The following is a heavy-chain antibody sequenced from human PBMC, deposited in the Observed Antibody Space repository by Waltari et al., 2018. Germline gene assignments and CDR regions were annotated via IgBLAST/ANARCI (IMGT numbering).Heavy chain of an antibody. V-gene: IGHV3-23*01. D-gene: IGHD2-8*02. CDR1: GFSFSDYA. J-gene: IGHJ4*02. CDR2: ISVSGGNT. Sequence: EVQLLESGGGLVQPGGSLSLSCAASGFSFSDYAMSWVRQAPGKGWEYVSAISVSGGNTYYADSVKGRFTVSRDNSKNTLFLQLNRLRAEDTATYYCASQVDFALVPVERHFDSWGQGTLVTV. CDR3: ASQVDFALVPVERHFDS.